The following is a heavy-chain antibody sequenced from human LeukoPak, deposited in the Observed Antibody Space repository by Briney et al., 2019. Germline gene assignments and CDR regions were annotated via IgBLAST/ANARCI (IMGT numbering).Heavy chain of an antibody. D-gene: IGHD1-26*01. CDR3: ATSGSYRFDY. Sequence: GRSLRLSCAASGFTFSSYSMNSVRQAPGKGLEWVSFISGTSSTIYYADSVKGRFTISRDNAQNSLYLQMNSLRGEDTAVYYCATSGSYRFDYWGQGTLVTVSS. CDR1: GFTFSSYS. V-gene: IGHV3-48*01. J-gene: IGHJ4*02. CDR2: ISGTSSTI.